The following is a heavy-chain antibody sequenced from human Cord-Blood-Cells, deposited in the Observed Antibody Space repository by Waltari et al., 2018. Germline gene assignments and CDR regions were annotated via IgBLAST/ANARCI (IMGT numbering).Heavy chain of an antibody. V-gene: IGHV1-2*02. CDR3: ARDPAAHWYFDL. CDR2: INPNSGGT. CDR1: GYTFTGFY. J-gene: IGHJ2*01. D-gene: IGHD6-13*01. Sequence: QVQLVQPGAEVKNPGASVKVSCTASGYTFTGFYMHRVRQAPGQGLEWMGWINPNSGGTKYEQKCQCRVTMTRDTSISTAYMELSRLRSDDTAVYYCARDPAAHWYFDLWGRGTLVTVSS.